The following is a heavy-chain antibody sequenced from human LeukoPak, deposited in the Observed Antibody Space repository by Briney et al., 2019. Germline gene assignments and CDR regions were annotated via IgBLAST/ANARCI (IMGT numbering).Heavy chain of an antibody. J-gene: IGHJ4*02. CDR3: ASFAVAGTDHFDY. CDR2: IYYSGST. CDR1: GCSISSYY. V-gene: IGHV4-59*08. Sequence: SSETLSLTCTVSGCSISSYYWSWIRQPPGKGLEWIGYIYYSGSTNYNPSLKSRVTISVDTSKNQFSLKLSSVTAADTAVYYCASFAVAGTDHFDYWGQGTLVTVSS. D-gene: IGHD6-19*01.